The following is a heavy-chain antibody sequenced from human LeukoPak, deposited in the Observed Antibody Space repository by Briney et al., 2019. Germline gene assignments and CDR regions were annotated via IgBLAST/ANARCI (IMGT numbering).Heavy chain of an antibody. Sequence: SETLSLTCTVPGGSISSGDYYWSWIRQPPGKGLEWIGYIYYSGSTYYNPSLKSRVTISVDTSKNQFSLKLSSVTAADTAVYYCARGDGSGSYYTPLDSWGRGNLVTVSS. CDR3: ARGDGSGSYYTPLDS. CDR2: IYYSGST. CDR1: GGSISSGDYY. D-gene: IGHD3-10*01. J-gene: IGHJ4*02. V-gene: IGHV4-30-4*01.